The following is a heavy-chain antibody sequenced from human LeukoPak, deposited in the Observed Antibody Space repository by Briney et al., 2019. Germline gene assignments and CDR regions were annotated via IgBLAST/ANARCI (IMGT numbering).Heavy chain of an antibody. D-gene: IGHD3-22*01. V-gene: IGHV3-23*01. CDR1: GFSFITYG. J-gene: IGHJ4*02. CDR3: VKPNYYDSSGYY. CDR2: ITATVATT. Sequence: GGPLRLSCAASGFSFITYGMSWVRQAPGKGLEWVSDITATVATTYYADSVRGRFTISRDNSKNTLYLEMNNLRADDTAVYYCVKPNYYDSSGYYWGQGTLVSVSS.